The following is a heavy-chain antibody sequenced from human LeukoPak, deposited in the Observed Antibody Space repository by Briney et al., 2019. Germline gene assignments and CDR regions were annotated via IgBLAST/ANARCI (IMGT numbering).Heavy chain of an antibody. CDR3: AKLPLRGYSGYDSAY. D-gene: IGHD5-12*01. J-gene: IGHJ4*02. CDR1: GFTFSSYA. V-gene: IGHV3-23*01. Sequence: GGSLRLSCAASGFTFSSYAMSWVRQAPGKGLEWVSAISGSGGSTYHADSVKGRFTISRDNSRNTLYLQMNSLRAEDTAVYYCAKLPLRGYSGYDSAYWGQGTLVTVSS. CDR2: ISGSGGST.